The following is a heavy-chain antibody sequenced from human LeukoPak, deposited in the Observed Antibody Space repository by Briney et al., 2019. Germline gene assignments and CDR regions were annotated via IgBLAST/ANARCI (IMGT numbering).Heavy chain of an antibody. CDR3: AINSLGDSSGYDY. D-gene: IGHD3-22*01. CDR1: GGSISSGSYY. J-gene: IGHJ4*02. CDR2: IYTSGST. Sequence: SETLSLTCTVSGGSISSGSYYWSWIRQPAGKGLEWIGRIYTSGSTNYNPSLKSRVTISGDTSKSQFSLKLSSVTAADTAVYYCAINSLGDSSGYDYWGQGTLVTVSS. V-gene: IGHV4-61*02.